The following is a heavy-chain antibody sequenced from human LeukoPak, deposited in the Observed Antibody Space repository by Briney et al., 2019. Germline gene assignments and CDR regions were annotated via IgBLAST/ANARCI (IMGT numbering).Heavy chain of an antibody. CDR3: ASSSFVGGATYSFDY. Sequence: PSETLSLTCTVSGGSISSYYWSWIRQPPGKGLEWIAYISDIGGINYNPSLKSRVTISLDTSKNQFSLKLSSVTAADTAVYYCASSSFVGGATYSFDYWGQGTLVTVSS. CDR1: GGSISSYY. V-gene: IGHV4-59*12. J-gene: IGHJ4*02. D-gene: IGHD1-26*01. CDR2: ISDIGGI.